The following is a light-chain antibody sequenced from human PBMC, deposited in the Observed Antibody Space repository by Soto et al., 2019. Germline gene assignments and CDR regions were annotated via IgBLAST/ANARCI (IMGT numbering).Light chain of an antibody. CDR3: SSYTSSSTLRGV. V-gene: IGLV2-14*01. CDR1: SSDVGGYNY. Sequence: QSALTQPASVSGSPGQSITISCTGTSSDVGGYNYVSWYQPHPGEAPKLMIYDGSNRPSGVSNRFSGSKSGNTASLTISGLQAEDEADYYCSSYTSSSTLRGVFGTGTKVTVL. J-gene: IGLJ1*01. CDR2: DGS.